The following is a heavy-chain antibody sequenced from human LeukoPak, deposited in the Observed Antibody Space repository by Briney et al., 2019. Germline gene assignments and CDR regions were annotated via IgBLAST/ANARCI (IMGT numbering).Heavy chain of an antibody. Sequence: ASVKVSCKASGYTFTSYDINWVRQAPGKGLEWMGGFDPEDGETIYAQKFQGRVTMSEDTSTDTAYMELSSLRSEDTAVYYCATVAGYSSSHTFDYWGQGTLVTVSS. CDR2: FDPEDGET. J-gene: IGHJ4*02. CDR3: ATVAGYSSSHTFDY. CDR1: GYTFTSYD. D-gene: IGHD6-13*01. V-gene: IGHV1-24*01.